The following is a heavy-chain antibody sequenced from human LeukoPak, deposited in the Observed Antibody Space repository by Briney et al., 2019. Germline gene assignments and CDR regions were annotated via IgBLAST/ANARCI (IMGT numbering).Heavy chain of an antibody. J-gene: IGHJ5*02. D-gene: IGHD5-24*01. CDR2: ISAYNGNT. CDR3: ARDGERWLWDL. V-gene: IGHV1-18*01. CDR1: GYTFTSYG. Sequence: GASVKVSCKASGYTFTSYGISWVRQAPGQGLEWVGWISAYNGNTNYAQKLQGRVTMTTDTSTSTACMELRSLRSDDTAVYYCARDGERWLWDLWGQGTLVTVSS.